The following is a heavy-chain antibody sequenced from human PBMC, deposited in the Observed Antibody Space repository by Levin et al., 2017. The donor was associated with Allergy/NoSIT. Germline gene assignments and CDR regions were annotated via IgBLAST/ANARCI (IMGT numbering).Heavy chain of an antibody. J-gene: IGHJ6*03. Sequence: PGGSLRLSCAASGFTVSSNYMSWVRQAPGKGLEWVSLIYRGGTTYYADSVKGRFTISRDNSNNTLYLQMNSLRAEDTAVYYCARRYYGLGTYYMDVWAKGPRSPSP. D-gene: IGHD3-10*01. CDR3: ARRYYGLGTYYMDV. CDR1: GFTVSSNY. CDR2: IYRGGTT. V-gene: IGHV3-66*01.